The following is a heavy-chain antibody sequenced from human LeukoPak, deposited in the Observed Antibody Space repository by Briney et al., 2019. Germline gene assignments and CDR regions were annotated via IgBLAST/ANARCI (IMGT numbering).Heavy chain of an antibody. D-gene: IGHD3-22*01. Sequence: GGSLRLSCAASGFTFSSYSMNWVRQAPGKGLEWVSSISSSSSYIYYADSVKGRFTISRDNAKNSLYLQMNSLRAEDTAVYYCAREQAYYDSSGYYRPDAFDIWGQGTMVTVSS. J-gene: IGHJ3*02. CDR2: ISSSSSYI. CDR3: AREQAYYDSSGYYRPDAFDI. V-gene: IGHV3-21*01. CDR1: GFTFSSYS.